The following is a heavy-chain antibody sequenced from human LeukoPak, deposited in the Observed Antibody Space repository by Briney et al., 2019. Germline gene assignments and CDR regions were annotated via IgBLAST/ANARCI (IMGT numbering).Heavy chain of an antibody. CDR1: GYTFTGYY. J-gene: IGHJ5*02. CDR3: ARDSLGRYSSSWYGGWFDP. Sequence: ASVKVSCKASGYTFTGYYMHWVRQAPGQGLEWMGWINLNSGGTNYAQKFQGRVTMTRDTSISTAYMELSRLRSDDTAVYYCARDSLGRYSSSWYGGWFDPWGQGTLVTVSS. D-gene: IGHD6-13*01. CDR2: INLNSGGT. V-gene: IGHV1-2*02.